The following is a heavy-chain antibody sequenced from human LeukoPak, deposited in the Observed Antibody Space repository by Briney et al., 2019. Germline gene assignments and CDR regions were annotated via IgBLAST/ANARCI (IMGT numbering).Heavy chain of an antibody. CDR1: GFTFSSYS. V-gene: IGHV3-21*01. Sequence: GGSLRLSCAPSGFTFSSYSMNWVRQAPGKGLEWVSSISSSSSYIYYADSVKGRFTISRDNAKNSLYLQMNSLRAEDTAVYYCARDGATMIAVVTSYYMDVWGKGTTVTVSS. CDR2: ISSSSSYI. D-gene: IGHD3-22*01. CDR3: ARDGATMIAVVTSYYMDV. J-gene: IGHJ6*03.